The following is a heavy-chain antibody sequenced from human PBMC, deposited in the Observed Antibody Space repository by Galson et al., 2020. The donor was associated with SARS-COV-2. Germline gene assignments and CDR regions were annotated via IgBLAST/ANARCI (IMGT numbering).Heavy chain of an antibody. CDR1: GGSISSSSYY. CDR2: IYYSGST. D-gene: IGHD3-22*01. Sequence: ETSETLSLTCTVSGGSISSSSYYWGWIRQPPGKGLEWIGSIYYSGSTYYNPSLKSQVTISVDTSKNQFSLKLSSVTAADTAVYYCARHGEITMIVVVIPGAFDIWGQGTMVTVSS. CDR3: ARHGEITMIVVVIPGAFDI. J-gene: IGHJ3*02. V-gene: IGHV4-39*01.